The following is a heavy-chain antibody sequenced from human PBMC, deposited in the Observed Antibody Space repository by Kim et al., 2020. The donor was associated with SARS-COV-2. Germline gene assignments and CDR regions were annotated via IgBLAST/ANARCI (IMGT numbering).Heavy chain of an antibody. CDR2: ISGSGGST. D-gene: IGHD3-10*01. V-gene: IGHV3-23*01. CDR3: AKELMIRGALDY. J-gene: IGHJ4*02. Sequence: GGSLRLSCAASGITFSSYAMSWVRQAPGRRLEWVSAISGSGGSTYYADSVRGRFTISRDNTKNTLYLQLNSLRAEDTAVYYCAKELMIRGALDYWGQGTL. CDR1: GITFSSYA.